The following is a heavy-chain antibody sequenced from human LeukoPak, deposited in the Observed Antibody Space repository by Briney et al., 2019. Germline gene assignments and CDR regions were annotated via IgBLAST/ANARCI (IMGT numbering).Heavy chain of an antibody. J-gene: IGHJ3*02. CDR1: GYSFTTHW. CDR3: ASAVAVAGPDAFDI. CDR2: VYPSDSDT. V-gene: IGHV5-51*01. Sequence: GESLKISCKGSGYSFTTHWIGWVRQMPGKGLEWMGIVYPSDSDTRYSPSFQGQVTISADKSIRTAYLQWNSLKASDTAMYYCASAVAVAGPDAFDIWGHGTMVTVSS. D-gene: IGHD6-19*01.